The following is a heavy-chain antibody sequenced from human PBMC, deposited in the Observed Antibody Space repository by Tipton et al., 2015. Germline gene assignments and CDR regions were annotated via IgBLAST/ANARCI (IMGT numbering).Heavy chain of an antibody. CDR2: IISSLDIA. Sequence: QVQLVQSGPEVKKPGSSVKVSCKASGGTLSSYTITWVRQAPGEWLARMGRIISSLDIAHYAQKFQGRVTMSADKSTRTAYMELTSLRSEDTAVYYCARDCTSESCYFYGMDVWGQGTTVSVS. J-gene: IGHJ6*02. D-gene: IGHD2-21*01. CDR1: GGTLSSYT. CDR3: ARDCTSESCYFYGMDV. V-gene: IGHV1-69*09.